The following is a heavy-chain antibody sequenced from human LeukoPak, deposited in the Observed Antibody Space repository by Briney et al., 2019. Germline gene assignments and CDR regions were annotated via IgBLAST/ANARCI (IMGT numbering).Heavy chain of an antibody. V-gene: IGHV1-69*13. CDR3: ATGGLQPDY. Sequence: ASVKVSCKASGGTFSSYVITWVRQAPGQGLEWMGGIIPMFGTADYAQKFQGRVTITADESTSTAYMQLSSLRSEDTAVYYCATGGLQPDYWGQGTLVTVSS. CDR1: GGTFSSYV. J-gene: IGHJ4*02. CDR2: IIPMFGTA. D-gene: IGHD5-24*01.